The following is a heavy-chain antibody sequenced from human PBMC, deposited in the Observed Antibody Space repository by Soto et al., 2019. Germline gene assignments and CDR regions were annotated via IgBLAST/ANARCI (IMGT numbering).Heavy chain of an antibody. V-gene: IGHV1-2*02. J-gene: IGHJ4*02. CDR1: GYTFTGYY. CDR2: INHNSGGT. CDR3: AGVVGARDYFDY. Sequence: QVQLVQSGAEVKKPGASVKVSCKASGYTFTGYYMHWVRQAPGQGLEWMGWINHNSGGTNYAQKFQGRVTMTRDTSISTAYMELSRLRSDDTAVYYCAGVVGARDYFDYWGQGTLVTVSS. D-gene: IGHD1-26*01.